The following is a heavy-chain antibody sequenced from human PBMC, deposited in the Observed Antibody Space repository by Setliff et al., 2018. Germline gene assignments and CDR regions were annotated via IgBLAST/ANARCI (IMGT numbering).Heavy chain of an antibody. CDR2: MST. J-gene: IGHJ4*02. V-gene: IGHV1-18*01. D-gene: IGHD2-2*01. CDR1: GYTFSNYG. Sequence: GASVKVSCKASGYTFSNYGINWVRQAPGQGLEWMGWMSTYAQKFQGRVTMTTDTPTSTAYMELRSLRSDDAAVYYCARGPLDFVVAPPAAKFDFWGQGTLVTVSS. CDR3: ARGPLDFVVAPPAAKFDF.